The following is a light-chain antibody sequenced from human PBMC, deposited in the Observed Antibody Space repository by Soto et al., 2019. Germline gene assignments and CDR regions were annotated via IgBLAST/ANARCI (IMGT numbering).Light chain of an antibody. V-gene: IGKV4-1*01. CDR3: QQYYNPPYT. CDR1: QSVLYSSNNKNY. J-gene: IGKJ2*01. Sequence: DIVMTQSPDSLAVSLGERATINCKSSQSVLYSSNNKNYLAWHQQKPGQPPKVLIYWASTRESGVPDRCSGSGSGTDFTLTISSLQAEDVAVYYCQQYYNPPYTFGQGTKLEIK. CDR2: WAS.